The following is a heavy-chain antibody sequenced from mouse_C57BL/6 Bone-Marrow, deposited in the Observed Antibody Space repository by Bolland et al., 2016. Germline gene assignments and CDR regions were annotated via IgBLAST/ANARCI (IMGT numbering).Heavy chain of an antibody. V-gene: IGHV1-18*01. D-gene: IGHD1-1*01. J-gene: IGHJ2*01. Sequence: DINPNNGGTIYNQKFKGKATLTVDKSSSTAYMELRSLTSEDTAVYYCARSGYGSSSANWGQGTT. CDR3: ARSGYGSSSAN. CDR2: INPNNGGT.